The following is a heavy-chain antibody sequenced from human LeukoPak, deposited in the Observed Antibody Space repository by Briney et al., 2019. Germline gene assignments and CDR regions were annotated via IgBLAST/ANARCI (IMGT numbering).Heavy chain of an antibody. CDR2: ITSSSTYI. CDR1: GFTFSSYT. J-gene: IGHJ4*02. CDR3: AREGQKYLPFDY. D-gene: IGHD2/OR15-2a*01. Sequence: PGGSLRLSCAASGFTFSSYTMHWVRQAPGKGLEWVSSITSSSTYIYYADSVKGRFTVSRDNAKNSLYLQMNSLRAEDTAVYYCAREGQKYLPFDYWGQGTLVTVSS. V-gene: IGHV3-21*01.